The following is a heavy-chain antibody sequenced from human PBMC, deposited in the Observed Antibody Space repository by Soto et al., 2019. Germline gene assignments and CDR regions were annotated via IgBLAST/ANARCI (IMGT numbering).Heavy chain of an antibody. Sequence: GGSLRLSYAASGFNFSDHYIDWVRQAPGKGLEWVGRTRNKANSYTTEYAASVKGRFTISRDDSMNSLYLQMNSLKTEDTAVYYCARDSSSCSGGHCYFDYWGKGTLVTVSS. D-gene: IGHD2-15*01. J-gene: IGHJ4*02. CDR2: TRNKANSYTT. CDR3: ARDSSSCSGGHCYFDY. CDR1: GFNFSDHY. V-gene: IGHV3-72*01.